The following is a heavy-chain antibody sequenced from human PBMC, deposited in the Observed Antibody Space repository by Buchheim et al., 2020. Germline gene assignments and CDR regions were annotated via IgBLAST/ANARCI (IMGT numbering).Heavy chain of an antibody. J-gene: IGHJ6*02. Sequence: QVQLVESGGGVVQPGRSLRLSCAASGFTFSSYAMHWVRQAPGKGLEWVAVISYDGSNKYYADSVKGRFTLSRDNSKNTLYLQMNSLRAEDTAVYYCARDVRIQLWHAYYYYGMDVWGQGTT. CDR2: ISYDGSNK. CDR3: ARDVRIQLWHAYYYYGMDV. D-gene: IGHD5-18*01. V-gene: IGHV3-30-3*01. CDR1: GFTFSSYA.